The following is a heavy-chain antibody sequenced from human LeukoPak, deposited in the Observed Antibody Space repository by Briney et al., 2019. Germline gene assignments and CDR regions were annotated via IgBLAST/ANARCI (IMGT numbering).Heavy chain of an antibody. CDR3: SRREGLPNRASDY. J-gene: IGHJ4*02. CDR1: GYTFTGYY. Sequence: ASVKVSCKASGYTFTGYYMHWVRQAPGQGLEWMGWINPNSGDTNYAQKFQGRVTMTRDTSISTAYMELSRLRSDDTAVYYCSRREGLPNRASDYWGQGTLVAVSS. V-gene: IGHV1-2*02. CDR2: INPNSGDT. D-gene: IGHD1-14*01.